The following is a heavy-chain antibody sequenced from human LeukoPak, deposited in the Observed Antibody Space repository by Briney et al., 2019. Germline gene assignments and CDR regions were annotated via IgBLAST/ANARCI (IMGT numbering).Heavy chain of an antibody. Sequence: PGGSLRLSCAASGFIVSDKYMSWVRQAPGKGLEWVSVIYTSGGTYYADSVKGRFTISRDNSKNTLYLQMNSLRVDDTAVYYCARGGSMVRGVLWGQGTLVTVSS. CDR3: ARGGSMVRGVL. D-gene: IGHD3-10*01. CDR2: IYTSGGT. V-gene: IGHV3-53*01. CDR1: GFIVSDKY. J-gene: IGHJ4*02.